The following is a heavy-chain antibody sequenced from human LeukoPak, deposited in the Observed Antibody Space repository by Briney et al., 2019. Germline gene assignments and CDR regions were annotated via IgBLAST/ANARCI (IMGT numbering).Heavy chain of an antibody. Sequence: GASVKVSCKASGYSFTTYATHWVRQAPGQRLKWMGWINPDKGDTQYSQNFQGRITVTRDTSASTTYMELSSLVSEDTAVYYCARRLKSSYGNPFDYWGQGTLVTVSS. CDR3: ARRLKSSYGNPFDY. CDR2: INPDKGDT. V-gene: IGHV1-3*01. CDR1: GYSFTTYA. D-gene: IGHD4-17*01. J-gene: IGHJ4*02.